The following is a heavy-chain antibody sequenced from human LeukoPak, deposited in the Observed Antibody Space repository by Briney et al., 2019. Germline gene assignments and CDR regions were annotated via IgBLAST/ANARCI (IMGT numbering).Heavy chain of an antibody. D-gene: IGHD3-9*01. J-gene: IGHJ5*02. CDR2: ISGSGGST. V-gene: IGHV3-23*01. CDR1: GLTFSSYA. Sequence: GGSLRLSCAASGLTFSSYAMSWVRQAPGKGLEWVSAISGSGGSTYYADPVKGRFTISRDNSKNTLYLQMNSLRAEDTAVYYCAKDSPTSYDIHVGYTWFDPWGQGTLVTVSS. CDR3: AKDSPTSYDIHVGYTWFDP.